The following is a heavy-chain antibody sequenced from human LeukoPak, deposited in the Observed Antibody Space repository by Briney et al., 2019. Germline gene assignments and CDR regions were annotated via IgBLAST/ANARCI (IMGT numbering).Heavy chain of an antibody. CDR2: IYSGGST. V-gene: IGHV3-53*01. J-gene: IGHJ6*02. CDR1: GFTVSSNY. CDR3: ARRNAMDI. Sequence: GGSLRLSCAASGFTVSSNYMSWVRQAPGKGLEWVSVIYSGGSTYYADSVKGRFTISRDDAKSSLYLQMNSLRAEDTAVYYCARRNAMDIWGQGTTVIVFS.